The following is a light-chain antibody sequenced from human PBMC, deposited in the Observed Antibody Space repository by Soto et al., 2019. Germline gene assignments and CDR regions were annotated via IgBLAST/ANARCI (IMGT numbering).Light chain of an antibody. J-gene: IGKJ2*01. Sequence: EIVMTQSPATLSVSPGERATLSCRASHSVSSNLAWYQQKPGQAPRLLIYGASTRPTGIQARFSGSWSGTESTITLSSLQSEDFAAYYSQQYNTWPYTFGQGTKLEIK. CDR1: HSVSSN. CDR3: QQYNTWPYT. CDR2: GAS. V-gene: IGKV3D-15*01.